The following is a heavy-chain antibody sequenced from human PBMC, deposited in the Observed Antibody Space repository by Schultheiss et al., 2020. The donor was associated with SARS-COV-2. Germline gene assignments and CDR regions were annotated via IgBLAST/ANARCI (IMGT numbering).Heavy chain of an antibody. V-gene: IGHV4-39*01. CDR2: IYYSGST. CDR1: GGSISSTSYY. D-gene: IGHD6-19*01. J-gene: IGHJ6*02. Sequence: SETLSLTCTVSGGSISSTSYYWAWIRQPPGKGLEWIGSIYYSGSTYYNPSLKSRVTISVDTSKNQFSLKLSSVTAADTAVYYCARGKYSSGWYVEYVLGRQYGMDVWGQGTTVTVSS. CDR3: ARGKYSSGWYVEYVLGRQYGMDV.